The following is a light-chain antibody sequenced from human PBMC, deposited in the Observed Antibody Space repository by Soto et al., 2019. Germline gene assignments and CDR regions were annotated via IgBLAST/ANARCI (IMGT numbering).Light chain of an antibody. Sequence: QSALTQPPSASGTPGRRVTISCSGSSSNIGSNYVYWYQQLPGTAPKLLIYRNSQRPSGVPDRFSGSKSGTSASLAISGLRSEDEADFYCAAWDDSLSGRVFGTGTKVTAL. CDR1: SSNIGSNY. CDR3: AAWDDSLSGRV. J-gene: IGLJ1*01. V-gene: IGLV1-47*01. CDR2: RNS.